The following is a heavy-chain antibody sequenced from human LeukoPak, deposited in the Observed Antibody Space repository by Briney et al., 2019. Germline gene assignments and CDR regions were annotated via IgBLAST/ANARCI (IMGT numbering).Heavy chain of an antibody. J-gene: IGHJ6*02. CDR3: ARDRNYDILTGHLINYYYGMDV. Sequence: GSVKVSCKASGYTFTSYGISWVRQAPGQGLEWMGWISAYNGNTNYAQKLQGRVTMTTDTSTSTAYMELRSLRSDDTAVYYCARDRNYDILTGHLINYYYGMDVWGQGTTVTVSS. CDR1: GYTFTSYG. D-gene: IGHD3-9*01. CDR2: ISAYNGNT. V-gene: IGHV1-18*01.